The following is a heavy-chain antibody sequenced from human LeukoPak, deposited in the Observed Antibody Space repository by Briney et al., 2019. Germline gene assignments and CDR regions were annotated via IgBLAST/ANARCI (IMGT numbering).Heavy chain of an antibody. V-gene: IGHV4-4*07. CDR1: GDSINNYY. D-gene: IGHD2-2*01. CDR2: IYASGST. J-gene: IGHJ4*02. CDR3: VRVRPALQQFDY. Sequence: PSETLSLTCTVFGDSINNYYWSWVRQTAGKGLDWIGRIYASGSTNFSPSLNTRVTMSLDMSKNQIFLKMTSLTAADTAVYYCVRVRPALQQFDYWGQGIVVTVSS.